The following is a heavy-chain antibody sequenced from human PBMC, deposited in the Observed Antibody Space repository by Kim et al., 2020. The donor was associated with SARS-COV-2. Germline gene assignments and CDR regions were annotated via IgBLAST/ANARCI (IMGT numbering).Heavy chain of an antibody. CDR1: GFSFATSW. Sequence: GGSLRLSWAASGFSFATSWMTWVRQAPGKGLEWVARIRKEGRDKYYVDSVKGRFIISRDNARNSVFLQMNSLRAEDTAIYYCASIDYGDSYWGQGTLVTV. D-gene: IGHD4-17*01. J-gene: IGHJ4*02. CDR2: IRKEGRDK. V-gene: IGHV3-7*05. CDR3: ASIDYGDSY.